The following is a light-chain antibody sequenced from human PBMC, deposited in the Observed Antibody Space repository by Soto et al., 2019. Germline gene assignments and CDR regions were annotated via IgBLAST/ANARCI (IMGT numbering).Light chain of an antibody. CDR2: LEDSGNY. V-gene: IGLV4-60*03. CDR3: ETWDSNTRV. Sequence: QSVLTHSSSASASLGSSVKLTCTLSSRHSSYIIAWHQQQPGKAPRYLMKLEDSGNYNKGSGVPDRFSGSSSGADRYLTISNLQSEDEADYYCETWDSNTRVFGGGTKLTV. CDR1: SRHSSYI. J-gene: IGLJ3*02.